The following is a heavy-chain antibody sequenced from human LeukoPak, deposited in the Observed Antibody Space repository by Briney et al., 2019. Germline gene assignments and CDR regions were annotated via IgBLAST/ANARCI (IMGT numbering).Heavy chain of an antibody. D-gene: IGHD1-26*01. CDR3: ARDYSG. CDR2: IKQDGTEK. CDR1: GVTFSSYW. V-gene: IGHV3-7*01. J-gene: IGHJ4*02. Sequence: SGGSLRLSCAASGVTFSSYWMSWVRQAPGKGLEWLANIKQDGTEKNYLNSVKGRFTISRDNAKNSLYLQMNSLRAEDTAVYYCARDYSGWGQGTLVTVSS.